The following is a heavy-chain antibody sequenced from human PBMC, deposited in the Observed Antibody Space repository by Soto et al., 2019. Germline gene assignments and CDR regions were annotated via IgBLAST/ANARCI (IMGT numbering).Heavy chain of an antibody. CDR2: IYWDDDK. J-gene: IGHJ4*02. D-gene: IGHD3-3*01. Sequence: QITLNESGPTVVRPTETLTLTCRFSGFSLTTSGVGVGWIRQSPGKAPEWLALIYWDDDKRYSAALKSRITTTKDTSKNQVVLTRSDLDPTDTATYYCAHRVLRTVFGLVTTTAIYFDFWGQGTPVAVSS. CDR3: AHRVLRTVFGLVTTTAIYFDF. V-gene: IGHV2-5*02. CDR1: GFSLTTSGVG.